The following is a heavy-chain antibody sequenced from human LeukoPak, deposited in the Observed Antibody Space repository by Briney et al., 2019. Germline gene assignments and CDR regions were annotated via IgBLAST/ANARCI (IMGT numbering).Heavy chain of an antibody. V-gene: IGHV4-4*07. CDR1: GGPISSNY. Sequence: PSETLSLTCTVSGGPISSNYWIWIRQPAGKGLEWIGRIYASGSTNYNPSLKSRVTLSVDTSKNQFSLKLSSVTAADTAVYYCARGASISPMGPIYYFDYWGQGTLVTVSS. CDR2: IYASGST. CDR3: ARGASISPMGPIYYFDY. J-gene: IGHJ4*02. D-gene: IGHD5-12*01.